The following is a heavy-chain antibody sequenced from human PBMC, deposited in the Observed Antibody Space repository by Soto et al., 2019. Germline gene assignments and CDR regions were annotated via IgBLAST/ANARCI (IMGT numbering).Heavy chain of an antibody. CDR3: ARLGGYKQGDPIKVYYMDV. CDR1: GGSISSGGYY. J-gene: IGHJ6*03. D-gene: IGHD1-26*01. CDR2: IYYSGST. Sequence: SSETLSLTCTVSGGSISSGGYYWGWIRQHPGKGLEWIGCIYYSGSTYYNPSLKSRVTISVDTSKNQFSLKLSSVTAADTAVYYCARLGGYKQGDPIKVYYMDVWGKGTAVTVSS. V-gene: IGHV4-39*01.